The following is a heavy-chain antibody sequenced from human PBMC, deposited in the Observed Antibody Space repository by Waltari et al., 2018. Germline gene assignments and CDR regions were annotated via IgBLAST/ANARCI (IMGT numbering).Heavy chain of an antibody. D-gene: IGHD2-15*01. Sequence: EVQLVQSGAEVKKPGESLKISCKGSGYTFSNYWIGWVRQMPGKGLEWMGIIYPGASETRNSPSFQGQVTISADKSFNTAYLQWSSLKASDTAMYYCARHVGGYCSGGNCYADFWGQGTLVTVSS. CDR1: GYTFSNYW. V-gene: IGHV5-51*01. CDR2: IYPGASET. CDR3: ARHVGGYCSGGNCYADF. J-gene: IGHJ4*02.